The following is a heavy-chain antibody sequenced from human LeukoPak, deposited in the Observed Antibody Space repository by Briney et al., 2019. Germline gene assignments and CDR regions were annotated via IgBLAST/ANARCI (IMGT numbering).Heavy chain of an antibody. CDR2: IIPIFGTA. CDR1: GGTFSSYA. J-gene: IGHJ3*02. Sequence: SVKVSCKASGGTFSSYAISWVRQAPGQGLEWMGGIIPIFGTANYAQKFQGRVTITAEESTSTAYMELRSLRSEDTAVYYCARAERSYDAFDIWGQGTMVTVSS. D-gene: IGHD1-26*01. CDR3: ARAERSYDAFDI. V-gene: IGHV1-69*13.